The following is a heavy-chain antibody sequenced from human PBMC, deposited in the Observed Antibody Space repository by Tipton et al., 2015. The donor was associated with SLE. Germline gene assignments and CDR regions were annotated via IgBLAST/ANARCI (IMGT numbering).Heavy chain of an antibody. D-gene: IGHD3-10*01. J-gene: IGHJ4*02. CDR2: IYYSGST. Sequence: TLSLTCTVSGGSISSYYWSWIRQPPGKGLEWIGYIYYSGSTDYNPFLKSQVTISVDTSKNQFSLKLSSVTAADTAVYYCARHAPGQNFDYWGQGTLVTVSS. CDR1: GGSISSYY. V-gene: IGHV4-59*08. CDR3: ARHAPGQNFDY.